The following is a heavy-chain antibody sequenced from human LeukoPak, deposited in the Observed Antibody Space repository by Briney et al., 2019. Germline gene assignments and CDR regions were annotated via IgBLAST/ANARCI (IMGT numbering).Heavy chain of an antibody. D-gene: IGHD3-22*01. CDR1: GFTFSSYA. CDR3: AKSRWGYYDCGES. CDR2: ISGGGDMT. J-gene: IGHJ5*02. V-gene: IGHV3-23*01. Sequence: GGSLRLSCAASGFTFSSYAMSWVRQGPGEGLEWVSAISGGGDMTHYTDSVKGRFTISRDNSRNVLYLQMNSLRADDAAIYYCAKSRWGYYDCGESWGQGTLVTVSS.